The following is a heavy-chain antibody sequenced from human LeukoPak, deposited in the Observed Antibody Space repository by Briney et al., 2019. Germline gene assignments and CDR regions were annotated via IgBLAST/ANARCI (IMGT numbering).Heavy chain of an antibody. CDR3: ATESHYYESSGYYTRYFDL. CDR2: FDPEDGET. Sequence: ASVTVSCKVSGYTLTELSMHWVRQAPGKGLEWMGGFDPEDGETIYAQKFQGRVTMTEDTSTDTAYMELSSLRSEDTAVYYCATESHYYESSGYYTRYFDLWGRGTLVTVSS. J-gene: IGHJ2*01. CDR1: GYTLTELS. V-gene: IGHV1-24*01. D-gene: IGHD3-22*01.